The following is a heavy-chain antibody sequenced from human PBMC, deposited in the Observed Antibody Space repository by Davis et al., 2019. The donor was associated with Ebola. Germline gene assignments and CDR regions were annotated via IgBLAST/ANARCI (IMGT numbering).Heavy chain of an antibody. CDR2: IIPIFGTA. J-gene: IGHJ4*02. CDR3: ARDDRQWLVRGTFDY. CDR1: GGTFNSYA. Sequence: AASVKVSCKASGGTFNSYAINWVRQAPGQGLEWMGGIIPIFGTANYAQKFQGRVTITADESTSTVYMELSSLRSEDTAVYYCARDDRQWLVRGTFDYWGQGTLVTVSS. V-gene: IGHV1-69*13. D-gene: IGHD6-19*01.